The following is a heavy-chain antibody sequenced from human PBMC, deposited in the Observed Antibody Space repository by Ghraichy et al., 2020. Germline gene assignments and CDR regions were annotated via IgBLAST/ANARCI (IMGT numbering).Heavy chain of an antibody. CDR1: GFTFSSYG. J-gene: IGHJ4*02. CDR3: ANIAAAGIQPVDY. V-gene: IGHV3-30*02. Sequence: GGSLRLSCAASGFTFSSYGMHWVRQAPGKGLEWVAFIRYDGSNKYYADSVKGRFTISRDNSKNTLYLQMNSLRAEDTAVYYCANIAAAGIQPVDYWGQGTLVTVSS. CDR2: IRYDGSNK. D-gene: IGHD6-13*01.